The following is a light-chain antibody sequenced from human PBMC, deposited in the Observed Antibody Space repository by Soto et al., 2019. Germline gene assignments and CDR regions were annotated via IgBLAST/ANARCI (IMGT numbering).Light chain of an antibody. CDR2: AAS. Sequence: DIQGTESPSSVAVCVRRRINITCRASQDIVGYLAWYQHKPGRTPELLIHAASRLQRGVPSRFSGSGSGTDFTLTIHSLQPEDSATYYCEPAYSFPITFGQGTRLEIK. CDR3: EPAYSFPIT. J-gene: IGKJ5*01. V-gene: IGKV1D-12*01. CDR1: QDIVGY.